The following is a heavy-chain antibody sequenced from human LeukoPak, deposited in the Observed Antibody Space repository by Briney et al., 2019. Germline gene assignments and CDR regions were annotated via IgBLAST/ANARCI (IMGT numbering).Heavy chain of an antibody. CDR2: ISGSGGST. CDR3: ANDYYDSSGSNWFDP. D-gene: IGHD3-22*01. CDR1: GFTFSSYA. J-gene: IGHJ5*02. V-gene: IGHV3-23*01. Sequence: GGSLRLSCAASGFTFSSYAMSWVRQASGKGLEWVSAISGSGGSTYYADSVKGRFTISRDNSKNTLYLQMNSLRAEDTAVYYCANDYYDSSGSNWFDPWGQGTLVTVSS.